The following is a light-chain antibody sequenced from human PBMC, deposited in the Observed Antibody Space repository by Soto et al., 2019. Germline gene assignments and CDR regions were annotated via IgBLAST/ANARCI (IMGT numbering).Light chain of an antibody. V-gene: IGKV1-39*01. CDR2: AAS. Sequence: DIQMTQSPSSLSASVGDRVTITCRASQSVSSYLNWYQQKPGMAPKLLIYAASDLQSGVPSRFSGSGSGTEFPLTINSLQPEDFATYYCQESYSTPYSFGQGTKLGI. CDR1: QSVSSY. CDR3: QESYSTPYS. J-gene: IGKJ2*03.